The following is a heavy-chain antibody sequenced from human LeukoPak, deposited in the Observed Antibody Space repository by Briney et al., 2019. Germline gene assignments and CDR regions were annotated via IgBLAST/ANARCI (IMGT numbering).Heavy chain of an antibody. Sequence: GGSLRLSCAASGFKFSDHYIDWVRQAPGKGLEWVGRSRNKASSYTTEYAASVEGRFTISRDVSESPLYLQMNSLRTEDTAVYYCGRIAINENNGMDVWGQGTTVTVSS. J-gene: IGHJ6*02. D-gene: IGHD1/OR15-1a*01. CDR3: GRIAINENNGMDV. V-gene: IGHV3-72*01. CDR2: SRNKASSYTT. CDR1: GFKFSDHY.